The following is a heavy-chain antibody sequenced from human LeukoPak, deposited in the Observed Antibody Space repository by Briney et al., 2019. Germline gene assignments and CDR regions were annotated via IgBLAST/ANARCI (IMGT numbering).Heavy chain of an antibody. J-gene: IGHJ4*02. V-gene: IGHV1-2*02. Sequence: ASVKVSCEASGYTFTGYYMHWVRQAPGQGLEWMGWINPNSGGTNYVQKFQGRVTMTRDTSISTAYMELSRLRSDDTAVYYCAKSRGIQLWFGWFDYWGQGTLVTVSS. CDR3: AKSRGIQLWFGWFDY. D-gene: IGHD5-18*01. CDR1: GYTFTGYY. CDR2: INPNSGGT.